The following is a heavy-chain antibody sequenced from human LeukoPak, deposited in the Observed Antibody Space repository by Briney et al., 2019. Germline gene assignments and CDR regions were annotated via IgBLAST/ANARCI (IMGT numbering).Heavy chain of an antibody. J-gene: IGHJ4*02. Sequence: GGCLRLSCAASGFTFRSYAMSWVRQAPGKGLEWVSAISGSGGSTDYADSVKGRFTISRDNSKNTLYMQMNSLRAEDTAVYYCASYDSSGYYHYFDYWGQGTLVTVSS. CDR3: ASYDSSGYYHYFDY. CDR1: GFTFRSYA. CDR2: ISGSGGST. V-gene: IGHV3-23*01. D-gene: IGHD3-22*01.